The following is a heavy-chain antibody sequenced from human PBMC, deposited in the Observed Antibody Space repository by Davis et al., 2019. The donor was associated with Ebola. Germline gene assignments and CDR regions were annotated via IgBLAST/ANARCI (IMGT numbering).Heavy chain of an antibody. Sequence: PSETLSLTCTVSGGSISSSSYYWGWIRQPPGKGLEWIGSTYYSGSTYYNPSLKSRVTTSVDTSKNQFSLKLGSVTAADTAVYYCARRGRYSSSPTGWFDPWGQGTLVTVSS. D-gene: IGHD6-6*01. CDR1: GGSISSSSYY. V-gene: IGHV4-39*01. CDR2: TYYSGST. J-gene: IGHJ5*02. CDR3: ARRGRYSSSPTGWFDP.